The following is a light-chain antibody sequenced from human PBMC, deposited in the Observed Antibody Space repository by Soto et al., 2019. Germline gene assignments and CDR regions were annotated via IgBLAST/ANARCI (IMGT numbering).Light chain of an antibody. Sequence: QSVLTQPASVSGSPGQSITISCTGTSSDVGGYNFVSWYQQHPGKAPKLMIYDVSSRPSGGANRLSGSKSGRTAGLAISALQPEDEDDDYCSRSNTSSSPYVFGTGTKVTV. CDR2: DVS. CDR3: SRSNTSSSPYV. CDR1: SSDVGGYNF. J-gene: IGLJ1*01. V-gene: IGLV2-14*01.